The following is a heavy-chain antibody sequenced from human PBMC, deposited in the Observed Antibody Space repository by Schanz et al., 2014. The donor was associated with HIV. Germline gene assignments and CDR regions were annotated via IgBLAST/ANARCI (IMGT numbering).Heavy chain of an antibody. V-gene: IGHV3-48*01. Sequence: EVQLVESGGGLVQPGGSLRLSCAASGFTFSNYSMNWVRQAPGKGLEWVSYISSSSSAIYYADSVKGRFTISRDNAKNSLYLQMNSLRAEDTAVYYCARSPSYGMDVWGQGTTVTVSS. CDR3: ARSPSYGMDV. J-gene: IGHJ6*02. CDR1: GFTFSNYS. CDR2: ISSSSSAI.